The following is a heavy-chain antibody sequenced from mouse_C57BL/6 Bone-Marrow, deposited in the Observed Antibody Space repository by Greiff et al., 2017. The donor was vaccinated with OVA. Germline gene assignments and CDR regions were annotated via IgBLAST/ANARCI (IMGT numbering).Heavy chain of an antibody. CDR3: ARWGGTTVVPYWYFDV. J-gene: IGHJ1*03. Sequence: VKLQQPGAELVKPGASVKLSCKASGYTFTSYWMHWVKQRPGRGLEWIGRIDPNSGGTKYNEKFKSKATLTVDKPSSTAYMQLSSLTSEDSAVYYCARWGGTTVVPYWYFDVWGTGTTVTVSS. V-gene: IGHV1-72*01. CDR1: GYTFTSYW. D-gene: IGHD1-1*01. CDR2: IDPNSGGT.